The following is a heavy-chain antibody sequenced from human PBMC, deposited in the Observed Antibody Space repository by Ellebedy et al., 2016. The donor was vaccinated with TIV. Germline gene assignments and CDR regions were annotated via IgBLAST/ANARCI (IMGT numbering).Heavy chain of an antibody. Sequence: SETLSLTCTVSGGSISSGDYYWSWIRQPPGKGLEWIGYIYYSGSTYYNPSLKSRITISVDTSKNQFSLKLSSVTAADTAVYYCARLYGGGYKHFDYWGQGTLVTVSS. V-gene: IGHV4-30-4*01. CDR1: GGSISSGDYY. D-gene: IGHD4-23*01. J-gene: IGHJ4*02. CDR3: ARLYGGGYKHFDY. CDR2: IYYSGST.